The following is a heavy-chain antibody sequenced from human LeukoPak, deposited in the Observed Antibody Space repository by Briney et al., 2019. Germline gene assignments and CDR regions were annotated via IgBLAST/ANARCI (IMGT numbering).Heavy chain of an antibody. D-gene: IGHD3-9*01. CDR1: GFTFSDYY. CDR3: ARGDYDILTGYPYGYYYYGMDV. Sequence: GGSLRLSCAASGFTFSDYYMSWIRQAPGKGLEWVSYISSSSYTNYADSVKGRFTISRDNAKNSLYLQMNSPRAEDTAVYYCARGDYDILTGYPYGYYYYGMDVWGKGTTVTVSS. J-gene: IGHJ6*04. CDR2: ISSSSYT. V-gene: IGHV3-11*06.